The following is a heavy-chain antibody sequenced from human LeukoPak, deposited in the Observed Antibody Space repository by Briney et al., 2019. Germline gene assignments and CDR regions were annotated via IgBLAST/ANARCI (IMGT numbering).Heavy chain of an antibody. J-gene: IGHJ3*02. V-gene: IGHV3-30*18. CDR3: AKARGSYFNDAFDI. D-gene: IGHD1-26*01. Sequence: GGSLRLSCAASGFTFSSYWMNWVRQAPGKGLEWVAVISYDGSNKYYADSVKGRFTISRDNSKNTLYLQMNSLRAEDTAVYYCAKARGSYFNDAFDIWGQGTMVTVSS. CDR1: GFTFSSYW. CDR2: ISYDGSNK.